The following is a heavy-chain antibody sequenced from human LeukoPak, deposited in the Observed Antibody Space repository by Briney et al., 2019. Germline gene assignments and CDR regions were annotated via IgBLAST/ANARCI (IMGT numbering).Heavy chain of an antibody. CDR2: IKSKADDGAI. CDR3: TTGNRYYDSSGYYPYYFDY. V-gene: IGHV3-15*01. J-gene: IGHJ4*02. D-gene: IGHD3-22*01. CDR1: GFTFSNAW. Sequence: GGSLRLSCVVPGFTFSNAWMTWVRQAPGKGLEWVGRIKSKADDGAIDYAAPVKGRFTISRDDSKNTLYLQMNSLKSEDTAEYYCTTGNRYYDSSGYYPYYFDYWGQGTLVTVSS.